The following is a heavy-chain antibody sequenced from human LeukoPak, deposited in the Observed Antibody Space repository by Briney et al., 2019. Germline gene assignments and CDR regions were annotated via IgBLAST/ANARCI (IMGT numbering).Heavy chain of an antibody. Sequence: GGSLRLSCAASGFTFDDYAMHWVRQATGKGLEWLALISGDGDSTYYADSVKGRFTISRDNRKYSLYLQMNSLRTEDTAFYYCAKDSLEAAGNFDYWGQGTLVTVSS. CDR1: GFTFDDYA. V-gene: IGHV3-43*02. CDR3: AKDSLEAAGNFDY. CDR2: ISGDGDST. D-gene: IGHD6-13*01. J-gene: IGHJ4*02.